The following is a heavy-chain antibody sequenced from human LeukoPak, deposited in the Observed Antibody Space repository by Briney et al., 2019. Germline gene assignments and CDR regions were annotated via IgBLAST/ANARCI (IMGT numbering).Heavy chain of an antibody. J-gene: IGHJ3*02. CDR3: ARHTTMIVVGSPDAFDI. D-gene: IGHD3-22*01. CDR1: GGSISSYY. Sequence: SETLSLTCTVSGGSISSYYWSWIRQPAGKGLEWIGRIYTSGSTNYNPSLKSRVTMSVDTSKNQSSLKLSSVTAADTAVYYCARHTTMIVVGSPDAFDIWGQGTMVTVSS. V-gene: IGHV4-4*07. CDR2: IYTSGST.